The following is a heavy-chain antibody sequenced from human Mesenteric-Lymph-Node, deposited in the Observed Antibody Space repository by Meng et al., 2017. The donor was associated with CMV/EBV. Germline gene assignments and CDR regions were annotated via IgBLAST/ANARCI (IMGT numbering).Heavy chain of an antibody. D-gene: IGHD3-3*01. CDR3: ARDRSGYSLHDY. Sequence: VSGGSISSGGYYWSLLRQHPGKGLEWIGYISYSGITWYNPSLQSRVTISVDTSNNQFSLRLSSVTAADTAVYYCARDRSGYSLHDYWGQGTLVTVSS. V-gene: IGHV4-31*02. J-gene: IGHJ4*02. CDR2: ISYSGIT. CDR1: GGSISSGGYY.